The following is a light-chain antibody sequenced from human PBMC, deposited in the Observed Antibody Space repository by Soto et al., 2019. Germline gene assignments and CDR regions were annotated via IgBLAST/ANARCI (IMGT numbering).Light chain of an antibody. Sequence: EIVMTQSPATLSVSPGARAPLSCRASQSVSSNLAWYQQKPGQAPRLLIYGASTRATGIPARFRGSGSGTEFTLTISSLQSEDFAVYYCQQYNNWPLTFGGGTKVDI. J-gene: IGKJ4*01. CDR2: GAS. CDR3: QQYNNWPLT. V-gene: IGKV3-15*01. CDR1: QSVSSN.